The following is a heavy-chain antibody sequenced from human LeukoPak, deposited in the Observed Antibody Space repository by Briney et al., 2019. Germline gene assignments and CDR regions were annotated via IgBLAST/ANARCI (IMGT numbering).Heavy chain of an antibody. V-gene: IGHV4-59*08. Sequence: SETLSLTCTVSGGSIRSYNWNWIRQPPGKGLEWIGSISETGSTNYNSSLENRITLSLDTSKSQISLNLRSATVADTAVYYCARQDALGKFPPPYYMDVWGRGTTVMVS. CDR2: ISETGST. D-gene: IGHD1-26*01. CDR3: ARQDALGKFPPPYYMDV. CDR1: GGSIRSYN. J-gene: IGHJ6*03.